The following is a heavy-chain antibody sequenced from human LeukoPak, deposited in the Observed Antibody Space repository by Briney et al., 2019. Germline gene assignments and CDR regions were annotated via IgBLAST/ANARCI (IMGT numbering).Heavy chain of an antibody. CDR2: INPNSGGT. D-gene: IGHD4-17*01. V-gene: IGHV1-2*02. J-gene: IGHJ5*02. CDR3: ARDRSHYGDYGWFDP. CDR1: GYTFTGYY. Sequence: ASVKDSCKASGYTFTGYYMHWVRQAPGQGLEWMGWINPNSGGTNYAQKFQGRVTMTRDTSNSTAYMELSRLRSDDTAVYYCARDRSHYGDYGWFDPWGQGTLVTVSS.